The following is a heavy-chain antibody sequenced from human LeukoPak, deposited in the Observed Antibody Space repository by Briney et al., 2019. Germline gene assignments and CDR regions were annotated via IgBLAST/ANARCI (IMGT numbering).Heavy chain of an antibody. V-gene: IGHV3-48*01. Sequence: PGGSLRLSCAASGFTFSSYSMNWVRQAPGKGLEWVSYISSSSSTIYYADSVKGRFTISRDNSKNTLYLQMNSLRAEDTAVYYCASKGPLGYYEFDYWGQGTLVTVSS. CDR3: ASKGPLGYYEFDY. J-gene: IGHJ4*02. D-gene: IGHD2/OR15-2a*01. CDR2: ISSSSSTI. CDR1: GFTFSSYS.